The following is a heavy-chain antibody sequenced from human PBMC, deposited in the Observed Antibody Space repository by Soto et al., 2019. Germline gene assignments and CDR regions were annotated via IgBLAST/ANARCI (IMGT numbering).Heavy chain of an antibody. CDR1: GGSISSYY. CDR2: IYYSGST. Sequence: PSETLSLTCTVSGGSISSYYWSWIRQPPGKGLEWIGYIYYSGSTNYNPSLKSRVTISVDTSKNQFSLKLSSVTAADTAVYYCARFYDSSGYYSLVGRWFDPWGQGTLVTVSS. V-gene: IGHV4-59*01. J-gene: IGHJ5*02. CDR3: ARFYDSSGYYSLVGRWFDP. D-gene: IGHD3-22*01.